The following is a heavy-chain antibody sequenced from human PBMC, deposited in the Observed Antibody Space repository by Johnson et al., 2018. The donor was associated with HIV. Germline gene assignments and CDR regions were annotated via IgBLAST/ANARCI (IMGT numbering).Heavy chain of an antibody. CDR2: INWNGGST. CDR3: ARPHIVVVTAGYAFDI. Sequence: MPLVVSRGGVAWPGGSLRLSCAASGFTFDDYGMSWVRQDPGKGLEWVSGINWNGGSTGYAASVKGRFTISRDNAKNSLYLQMNSLRAEDTALYYCARPHIVVVTAGYAFDIWGQGTMVIVSS. D-gene: IGHD2-21*02. CDR1: GFTFDDYG. V-gene: IGHV3-20*04. J-gene: IGHJ3*02.